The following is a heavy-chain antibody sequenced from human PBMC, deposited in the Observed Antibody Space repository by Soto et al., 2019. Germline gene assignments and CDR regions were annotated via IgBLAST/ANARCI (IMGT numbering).Heavy chain of an antibody. Sequence: SETLSLTCAGSGGSISSGGYSWSWIRQPPGKGLEWTGYIYHSGSTYYNPSLKSRVTISVDRSKNQVSLKLSSVTAADTAVYYCARGMTTVTTFDYWGQGTLVTVSS. CDR2: IYHSGST. J-gene: IGHJ4*02. V-gene: IGHV4-30-2*01. CDR3: ARGMTTVTTFDY. D-gene: IGHD4-17*01. CDR1: GGSISSGGYS.